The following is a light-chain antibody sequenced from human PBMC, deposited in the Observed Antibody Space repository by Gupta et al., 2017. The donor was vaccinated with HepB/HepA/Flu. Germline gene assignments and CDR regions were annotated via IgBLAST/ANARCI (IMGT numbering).Light chain of an antibody. J-gene: IGKJ5*01. V-gene: IGKV3-15*01. Sequence: EIVMTQSPAALSGSPGERATLSCRASQSVSSNLAWYQQKPGQAPRLLIYGASTRATGIPARFSGSGSATEFTLTISSLQSEDFAVYYCQQYNNWPPITFGQGTRLEIK. CDR3: QQYNNWPPIT. CDR2: GAS. CDR1: QSVSSN.